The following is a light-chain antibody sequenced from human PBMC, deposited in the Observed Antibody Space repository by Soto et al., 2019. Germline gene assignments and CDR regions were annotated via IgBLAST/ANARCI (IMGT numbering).Light chain of an antibody. CDR1: QTITTF. Sequence: DIQLTQSPSSLSASVGDRVTITCRASQTITTFLHWYRQTPGKAPDLLVYAASSLQSGVSSRFGGSGSGTDFTLTISSLQPEDFATFYCQQTSSTPPTFGQGTTLEIK. V-gene: IGKV1-39*01. J-gene: IGKJ2*01. CDR2: AAS. CDR3: QQTSSTPPT.